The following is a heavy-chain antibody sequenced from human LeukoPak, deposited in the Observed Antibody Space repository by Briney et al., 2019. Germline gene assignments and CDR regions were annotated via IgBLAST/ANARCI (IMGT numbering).Heavy chain of an antibody. D-gene: IGHD3-22*01. Sequence: PGGSLRLSCAASGFTFSSYSMNWVRQAPGKGLEWVSYISSSSSTIYYADSVKGRFTISRDNAKTSLYLQMNSLRAEDTAVYYCARGYYYDTSGYGSIFDYWGQGTLVTVSS. CDR1: GFTFSSYS. CDR2: ISSSSSTI. J-gene: IGHJ4*02. CDR3: ARGYYYDTSGYGSIFDY. V-gene: IGHV3-48*04.